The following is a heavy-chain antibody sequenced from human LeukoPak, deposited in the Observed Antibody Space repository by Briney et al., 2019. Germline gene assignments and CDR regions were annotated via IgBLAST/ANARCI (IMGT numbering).Heavy chain of an antibody. Sequence: GGSLRLSCAASGFNFSICWMSWVRQAPGKGLEWVANIEQDGSEKYFVDSVKGRFTISRDNAKNSLYLQMNTLRAEDTAVYYCAKGSRYYYDSSGPNPLYWGQGTLVTVSS. CDR2: IEQDGSEK. CDR3: AKGSRYYYDSSGPNPLY. J-gene: IGHJ4*02. D-gene: IGHD3-22*01. CDR1: GFNFSICW. V-gene: IGHV3-7*01.